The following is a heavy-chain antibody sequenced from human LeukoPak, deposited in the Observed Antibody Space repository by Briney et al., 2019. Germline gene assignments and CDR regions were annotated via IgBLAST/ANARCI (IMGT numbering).Heavy chain of an antibody. CDR3: ADPPSDF. V-gene: IGHV3-7*01. Sequence: GGSLRLSCATSGFNFSIKWMTWVRQAPGKGLEWVANINQDGSEKYHGDSVKGRFIISRDNAKRSLFLEMSSLKAEDTAVYYCADPPSDFWGQGTLVAVSS. CDR1: GFNFSIKW. CDR2: INQDGSEK. J-gene: IGHJ4*02.